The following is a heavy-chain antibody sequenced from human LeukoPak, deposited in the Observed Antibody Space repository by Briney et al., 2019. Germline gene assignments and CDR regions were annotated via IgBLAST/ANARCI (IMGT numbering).Heavy chain of an antibody. V-gene: IGHV1-2*02. D-gene: IGHD1-26*01. Sequence: ASVKVSCKASGYTFTGCYMHWLRQAPGQGLEWMGWINPNSGDTHYAQKFQGRVTMTRDTSISTAYMELSRLRSDDSAVYYCARGCSVGATESLGFDYWGLGTPVSVSS. CDR1: GYTFTGCY. CDR2: INPNSGDT. CDR3: ARGCSVGATESLGFDY. J-gene: IGHJ4*02.